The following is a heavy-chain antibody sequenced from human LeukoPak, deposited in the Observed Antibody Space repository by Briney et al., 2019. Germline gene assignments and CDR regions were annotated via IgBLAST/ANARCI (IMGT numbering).Heavy chain of an antibody. CDR2: ISSSSTTI. D-gene: IGHD4-17*01. CDR1: GFTFSSYS. CDR3: AKPGASTVTTHFDY. Sequence: PGGSLRLSCAASGFTFSSYSMNWVRQAPGKGLEWVSYISSSSTTIYYADSVKGRFTISRDNSKNTLYLQMNSLRAEDTAIYYCAKPGASTVTTHFDYWGQGTLVTVSS. J-gene: IGHJ4*02. V-gene: IGHV3-48*01.